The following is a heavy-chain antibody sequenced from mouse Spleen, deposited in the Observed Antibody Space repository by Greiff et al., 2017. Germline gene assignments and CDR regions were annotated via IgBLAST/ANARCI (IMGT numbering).Heavy chain of an antibody. CDR2: ISSGGGNT. CDR1: GFTFSSYA. D-gene: IGHD1-1*01. Sequence: DVMLVESGGGLVKRGGSLKLSCAASGFTFSSYAMSWVRQTPEKRLEWVATISSGGGNTYYPDSVKGRFTISRDNAKNTLYLQMSSLKSEDTAMYYCARHHGFSSGFDYWGQGTTLTVSS. V-gene: IGHV5-9*01. J-gene: IGHJ2*01. CDR3: ARHHGFSSGFDY.